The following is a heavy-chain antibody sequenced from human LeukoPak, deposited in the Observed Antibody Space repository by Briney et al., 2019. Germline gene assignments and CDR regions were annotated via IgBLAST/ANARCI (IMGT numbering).Heavy chain of an antibody. J-gene: IGHJ4*02. CDR2: IYYTGIT. Sequence: NPSETLSLTCTVSGGSISSSSYYWSWIRQSPGKGLEWIGYIYYTGITSYIPSLKSRVTMSVDTSKNQFSLKMTSMTAADTALYYCVERYGYNWGQGTLVTVSS. V-gene: IGHV4-61*01. D-gene: IGHD5-24*01. CDR3: VERYGYN. CDR1: GGSISSSSYY.